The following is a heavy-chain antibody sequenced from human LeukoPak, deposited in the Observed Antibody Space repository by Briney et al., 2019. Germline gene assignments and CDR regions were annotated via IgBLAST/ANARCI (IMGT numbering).Heavy chain of an antibody. CDR1: GFNFEFHG. V-gene: IGHV3-23*01. CDR3: ARDVAMLTPDFDY. CDR2: ISGSGDTT. Sequence: PGGSLRLSCVASGFNFEFHGMSWVRQAPGKGLEWVLAISGSGDTTYYGDSAKGRFTIFRDNSKNTVYMQMNSLRADDTAVYYCARDVAMLTPDFDYWGQGTLVTVSS. J-gene: IGHJ4*02. D-gene: IGHD3-9*01.